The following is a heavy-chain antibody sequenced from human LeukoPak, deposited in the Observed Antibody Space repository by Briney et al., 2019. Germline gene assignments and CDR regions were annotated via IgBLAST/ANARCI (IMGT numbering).Heavy chain of an antibody. CDR1: GFTFSSYS. CDR2: ISSSSSTI. D-gene: IGHD3-22*01. J-gene: IGHJ4*02. CDR3: ARGLYYDSSGYLY. Sequence: GGSLRLSCAASGFTFSSYSMNWVRQAPGKGLEWVSYISSSSSTIYYADSVKGRFTISRDNAKNSLYLQMNSLRAEDTAVYYCARGLYYDSSGYLYWGQGTLVTVSS. V-gene: IGHV3-48*01.